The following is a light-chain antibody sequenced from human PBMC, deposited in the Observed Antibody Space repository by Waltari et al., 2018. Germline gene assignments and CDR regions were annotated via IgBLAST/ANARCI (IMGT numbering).Light chain of an antibody. J-gene: IGKJ1*01. CDR1: QSVGRS. CDR2: CAS. Sequence: EIVLTQSPGTLSLSSGERATLSCWASQSVGRSLAWYQQKRGQAPRLLIYCASTRATGVPDRFSGSGSGTDFSLTISRLEPEDFAVYYFQHYVRLPVTFGQGTKVEI. V-gene: IGKV3-20*01. CDR3: QHYVRLPVT.